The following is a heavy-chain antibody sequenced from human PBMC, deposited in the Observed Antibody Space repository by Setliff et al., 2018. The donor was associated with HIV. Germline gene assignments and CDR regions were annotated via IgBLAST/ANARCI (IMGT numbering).Heavy chain of an antibody. D-gene: IGHD5-12*01. CDR1: GGSIDSGNYD. J-gene: IGHJ5*01. Sequence: SETLSLTCTVSGGSIDSGNYDWNWVRQPGGKGLEWIGRIYTRGSTKYSPTFESRVTMCWDTSKNQFSLNLRSVTAADTALYYCVRSGCNGNICYDSRGWLDSWGQGTLVTVSS. CDR2: IYTRGST. CDR3: VRSGCNGNICYDSRGWLDS. V-gene: IGHV4-61*02.